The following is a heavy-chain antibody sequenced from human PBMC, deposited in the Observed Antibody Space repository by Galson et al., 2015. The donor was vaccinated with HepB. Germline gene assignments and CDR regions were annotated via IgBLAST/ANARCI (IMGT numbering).Heavy chain of an antibody. CDR1: GFTFSDYY. CDR2: ISHSTLYT. V-gene: IGHV3-11*06. D-gene: IGHD4-17*01. Sequence: SLRLSCAASGFTFSDYYMSWIRQAPGKGLEWLSYISHSTLYTNYADSVKGRFTISRDNAENSLFLQINSLRAEDTAVYYCARVADADYGDHTHFDFWGQGVLVTVSS. CDR3: ARVADADYGDHTHFDF. J-gene: IGHJ4*02.